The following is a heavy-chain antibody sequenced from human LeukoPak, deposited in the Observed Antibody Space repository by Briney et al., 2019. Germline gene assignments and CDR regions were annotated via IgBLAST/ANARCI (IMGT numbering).Heavy chain of an antibody. J-gene: IGHJ5*02. Sequence: QTGGSLRLSCVVSGLSFGDYGMHWVRQAPGKGLEWVAVIWSDGSNKYYADSVKGRFTISRDNSKNTVYLQMNTLRADDTAVYFCARAKAAAEENWFDPWGQGTLVTVSS. CDR3: ARAKAAAEENWFDP. V-gene: IGHV3-33*01. D-gene: IGHD6-13*01. CDR1: GLSFGDYG. CDR2: IWSDGSNK.